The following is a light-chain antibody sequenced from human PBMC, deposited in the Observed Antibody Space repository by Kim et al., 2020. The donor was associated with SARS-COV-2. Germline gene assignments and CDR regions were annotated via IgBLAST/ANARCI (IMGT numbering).Light chain of an antibody. CDR3: QAWDSSTVV. CDR2: EDY. V-gene: IGLV3-1*01. CDR1: KLGDKN. J-gene: IGLJ2*01. Sequence: SVAPGQTASINCSGDKLGDKNVCWYQQKPGQSPVLVIYEDYKRPSGIPERVSGSNSGNTATLTISGSQAMDEADYFCQAWDSSTVVFGGGTQLTVL.